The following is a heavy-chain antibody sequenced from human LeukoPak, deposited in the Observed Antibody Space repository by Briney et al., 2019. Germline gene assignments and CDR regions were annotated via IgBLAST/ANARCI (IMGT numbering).Heavy chain of an antibody. CDR1: GFTVSSNY. D-gene: IGHD6-19*01. J-gene: IGHJ4*02. CDR2: ISGSGGST. CDR3: ANARIAVAGTRDY. Sequence: GGSLRLSCAASGFTVSSNYMSWVRQAPGKGLEWVSAISGSGGSTYYADSVKGRFTISRDNSKNTLYLQMNSLRAEDTAVYYCANARIAVAGTRDYWGQGTLVTVSS. V-gene: IGHV3-23*01.